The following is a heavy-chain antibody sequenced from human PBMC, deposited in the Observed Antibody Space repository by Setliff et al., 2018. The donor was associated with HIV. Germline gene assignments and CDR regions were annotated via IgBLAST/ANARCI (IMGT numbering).Heavy chain of an antibody. Sequence: GGSLRLSCAASGFSVSSPYMSWVRQAPGKGLEWVSSISSSSSRYTNYGDSVKGRFTISRDNAKNSLYLQVNSLRAEDTAVYYCARFRRSGYNYVEGTALAYWGQGTLVTVSS. V-gene: IGHV3-11*03. J-gene: IGHJ4*02. CDR2: ISSSSSRYT. CDR3: ARFRRSGYNYVEGTALAY. D-gene: IGHD3-22*01. CDR1: GFSVSSPY.